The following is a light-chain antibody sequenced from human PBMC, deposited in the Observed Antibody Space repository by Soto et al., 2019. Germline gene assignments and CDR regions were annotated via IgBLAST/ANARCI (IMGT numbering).Light chain of an antibody. J-gene: IGLJ1*01. CDR1: SSNIGGNS. CDR3: GSWDSSLSAYV. CDR2: DDN. V-gene: IGLV1-51*01. Sequence: QSVLTQPPSVSAALGQKVTISCSGSSSNIGGNSVSWYQQLPGTAPKLLIYDDNKRPSGIPDRFSGSKSGTSATLGITGFQTGDEADYYCGSWDSSLSAYVFGTGTKVT.